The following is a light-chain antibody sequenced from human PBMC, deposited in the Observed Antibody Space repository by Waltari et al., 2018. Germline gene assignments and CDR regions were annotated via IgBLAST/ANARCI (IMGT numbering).Light chain of an antibody. J-gene: IGKJ4*01. V-gene: IGKV3-11*01. CDR1: HSASNY. CDR3: QQRNDWPLT. Sequence: EIVLTQSPATLYLSPGESTTVSCRASHSASNYVAWYQQRPGQPPRLLIYDASNRAAGVPDRFDAFGSGTDFTLTINSLEPEDFAVYYCQQRNDWPLTFGGGTRVEIK. CDR2: DAS.